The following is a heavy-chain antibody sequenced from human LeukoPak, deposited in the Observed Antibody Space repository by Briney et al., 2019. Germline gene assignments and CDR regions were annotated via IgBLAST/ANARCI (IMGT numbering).Heavy chain of an antibody. CDR1: GGSISSSSYY. Sequence: SETLSLTCTVSGGSISSSSYYWGWIRQPPGKGLEWMGSIYYSGSTYYNPSLKSRVTISVDTSKNQFSLKLSSVTAADTAVYYCARRVYDILTGYHNWFDPWGQGTLVTVSS. J-gene: IGHJ5*02. D-gene: IGHD3-9*01. CDR3: ARRVYDILTGYHNWFDP. V-gene: IGHV4-39*01. CDR2: IYYSGST.